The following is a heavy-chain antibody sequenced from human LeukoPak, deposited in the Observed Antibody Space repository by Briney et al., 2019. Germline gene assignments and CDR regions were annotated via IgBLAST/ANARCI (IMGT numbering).Heavy chain of an antibody. D-gene: IGHD2-2*01. CDR3: ARGGRAVPAAPVLQNYYYSYYMDV. J-gene: IGHJ6*03. CDR2: INHSGST. CDR1: GGSFSGYY. V-gene: IGHV4-34*01. Sequence: PSETLSLTCAVYGGSFSGYYWIWIRQPPGKGLEWIGEINHSGSTNYNPSLKSRVTISVDTSKNQFSLKLSSVTAADTAVYYCARGGRAVPAAPVLQNYYYSYYMDVWGKGTTVTVSS.